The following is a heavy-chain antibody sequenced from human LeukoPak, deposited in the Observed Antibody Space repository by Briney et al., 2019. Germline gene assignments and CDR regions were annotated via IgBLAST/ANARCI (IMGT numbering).Heavy chain of an antibody. V-gene: IGHV5-51*01. Sequence: GESLKISCKGSGYSFAPYWVGWVRQMPGKGLEWMGIIYPDDSDTRYSPSFQGQVTISADKSISTAYLRWNSLKASDTAMYYCARFRNGFDIWGQGTMVPVSS. CDR2: IYPDDSDT. CDR3: ARFRNGFDI. J-gene: IGHJ3*02. CDR1: GYSFAPYW.